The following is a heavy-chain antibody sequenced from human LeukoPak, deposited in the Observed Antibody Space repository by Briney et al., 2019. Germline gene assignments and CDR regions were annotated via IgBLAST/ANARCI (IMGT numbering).Heavy chain of an antibody. CDR2: IKTDGSVT. CDR3: AREERGSYCSGGNCYSNY. D-gene: IGHD2-15*01. CDR1: GFTFNDYW. Sequence: GSLRLSCAASGFTFNDYWMYWVRQAPGKGLVWVSGIKTDGSVTSYADSVKGRFTISRDNAKNTVYLQMNSLRAEDTAVYYCAREERGSYCSGGNCYSNYWGQGTLVTVSS. J-gene: IGHJ4*02. V-gene: IGHV3-74*01.